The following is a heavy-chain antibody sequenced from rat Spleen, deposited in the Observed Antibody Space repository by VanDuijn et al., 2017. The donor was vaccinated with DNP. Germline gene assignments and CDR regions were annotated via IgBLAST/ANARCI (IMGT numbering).Heavy chain of an antibody. CDR2: ITSSGGST. CDR3: TRVGDLHDGGSGDALDA. V-gene: IGHV5-31*01. J-gene: IGHJ4*01. CDR1: RFTFNNYW. Sequence: EVQLVQSGGDLVQPGRSLKLSCVASRFTFNNYWMTWIRQVPGKGLEWIASITSSGGSTYYPDSVKGRFTISRDNAKSSLYLRMNSLRSEDTATYYCTRVGDLHDGGSGDALDAWGQGTSVTVSS. D-gene: IGHD1-12*02.